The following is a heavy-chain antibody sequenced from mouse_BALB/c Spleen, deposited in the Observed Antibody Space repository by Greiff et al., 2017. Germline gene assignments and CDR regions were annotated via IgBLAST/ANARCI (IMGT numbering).Heavy chain of an antibody. CDR3: TTSNPYAMDY. Sequence: VQLQQSGAELVRPGASVTLSCKASGYTFTDYEMHWVKQTPVHGLEWIGAIDPENGGTAYNQKFKGKATLTADKSSITAYIDLLSLTSEDSAIYYCTTSNPYAMDYWGQGTSVTVSS. CDR2: IDPENGGT. CDR1: GYTFTDYE. V-gene: IGHV1-15*01. D-gene: IGHD2-5*01. J-gene: IGHJ4*01.